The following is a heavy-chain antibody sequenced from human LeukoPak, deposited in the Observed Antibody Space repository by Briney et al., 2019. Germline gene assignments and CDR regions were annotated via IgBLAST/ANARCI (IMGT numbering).Heavy chain of an antibody. CDR3: ARDFPARYDILTGSF. CDR2: ISSSGSTI. J-gene: IGHJ4*02. Sequence: SGGSLRLSCTASGFTFSSYAMHWVRQAPGKGLEWVSYISSSGSTIYYADSVKGRFTISRDNAKNSLYLQMNRLRAEDTAVYYCARDFPARYDILTGSFWGQGTLVTVSS. V-gene: IGHV3-48*03. CDR1: GFTFSSYA. D-gene: IGHD3-9*01.